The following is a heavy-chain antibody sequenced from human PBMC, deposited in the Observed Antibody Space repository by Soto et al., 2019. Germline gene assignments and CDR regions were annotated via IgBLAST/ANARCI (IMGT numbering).Heavy chain of an antibody. D-gene: IGHD6-13*01. CDR1: GFTFSSYA. CDR3: ARDFGYSSSWYVDYYYYYGMDV. V-gene: IGHV3-30-3*01. Sequence: QVQLVESGGGVVQPGRSLRLSCAASGFTFSSYAMHWVRQAPGKGLEWVAVISYDGSNKYYADSVKGRFTISRDNSKNTLYLQMNSLRAEDTAVYYCARDFGYSSSWYVDYYYYYGMDVWGQGTTVTVSS. CDR2: ISYDGSNK. J-gene: IGHJ6*02.